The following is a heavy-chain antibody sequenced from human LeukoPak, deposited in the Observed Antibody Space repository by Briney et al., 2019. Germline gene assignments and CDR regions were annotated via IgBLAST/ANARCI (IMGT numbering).Heavy chain of an antibody. J-gene: IGHJ4*02. CDR2: ISYDGSNK. CDR3: AKAPRGYYLQSLDY. Sequence: GGSLRLSCAASGFTFSSYGMHWVRQAPGKGLEGVAVISYDGSNKYYADSVKGRFTISRDNSKNTLYLQMNSLRAEDTAVYYCAKAPRGYYLQSLDYWGQGTLVTVSS. D-gene: IGHD2/OR15-2a*01. CDR1: GFTFSSYG. V-gene: IGHV3-30*18.